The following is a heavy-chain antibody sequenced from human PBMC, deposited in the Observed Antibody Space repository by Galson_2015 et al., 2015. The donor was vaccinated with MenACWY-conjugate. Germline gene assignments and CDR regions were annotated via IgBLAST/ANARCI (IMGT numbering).Heavy chain of an antibody. V-gene: IGHV1-69*13. Sequence: SVKVSCKASGSIFSDYAISWVRQAPGQGPEWMGGIIPMFGTAKYAQKFQGRVTITADESTRIAYMELSSLRPDDTAVYYCARSSRLYDSFFDLWGRGTLVTVSS. CDR1: GSIFSDYA. CDR3: ARSSRLYDSFFDL. J-gene: IGHJ2*01. CDR2: IIPMFGTA. D-gene: IGHD2-2*02.